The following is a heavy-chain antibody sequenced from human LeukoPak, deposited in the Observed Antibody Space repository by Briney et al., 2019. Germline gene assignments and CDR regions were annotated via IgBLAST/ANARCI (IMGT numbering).Heavy chain of an antibody. CDR3: ARVNTIFGVVIKTYYYYYMDV. CDR1: GYTFTSYG. D-gene: IGHD3-3*01. J-gene: IGHJ6*03. CDR2: ISAYNGNT. V-gene: IGHV1-18*04. Sequence: ASVKVSCKASGYTFTSYGISWVRQAPGQGLEWMGWISAYNGNTIYAQKLQGRVTMTTDTSTSTAYMELRSLRSDDTAVYYCARVNTIFGVVIKTYYYYYMDVWGKGTTVTVSS.